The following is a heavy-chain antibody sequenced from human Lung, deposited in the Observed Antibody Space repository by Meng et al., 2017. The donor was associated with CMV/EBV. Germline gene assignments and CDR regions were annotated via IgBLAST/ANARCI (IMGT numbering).Heavy chain of an antibody. V-gene: IGHV1-2*02. CDR3: ARVQFLEKPNDAFNI. CDR2: INPNPNFDDT. CDR1: GYTFIGYH. D-gene: IGHD2-21*01. J-gene: IGHJ3*02. Sequence: SXXVSXKASGYTFIGYHIHWVRQAPGQGLEWMGWINPNPNFDDTAYAQKFQGRVTITRDMSISTAYMELTRLRPDDTAVYYCARVQFLEKPNDAFNIWRQGXVVTVSS.